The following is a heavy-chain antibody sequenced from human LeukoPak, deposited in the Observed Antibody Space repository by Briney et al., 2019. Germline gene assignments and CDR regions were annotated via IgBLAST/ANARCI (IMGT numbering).Heavy chain of an antibody. J-gene: IGHJ4*02. CDR3: AKNPSSGYYLYDY. D-gene: IGHD3-22*01. Sequence: GGSLRLSCAASGFTFSNYPLHWVRQAPGKGLEWVTLISYDGSKIYYADSVKGRFTISRDNSKNTLYLQMNSLRAEDTAVYYCAKNPSSGYYLYDYWGQGTLVTVSS. V-gene: IGHV3-30-3*02. CDR1: GFTFSNYP. CDR2: ISYDGSKI.